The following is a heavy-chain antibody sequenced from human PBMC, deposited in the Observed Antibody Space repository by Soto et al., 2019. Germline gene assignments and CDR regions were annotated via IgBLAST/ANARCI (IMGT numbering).Heavy chain of an antibody. J-gene: IGHJ4*02. CDR3: SRAGLGNYCGGDSCYSLDY. Sequence: GGSLRLSCAASGFTFSNYAMSWVRQAPGKGLDLVSTSNRGGNTYYADSVEGRFTVSRDNSKNTVYLQMTGLRPEDTALYYCSRAGLGNYCGGDSCYSLDYWGPGTLVTVSS. D-gene: IGHD2-15*01. V-gene: IGHV3-23*01. CDR1: GFTFSNYA. CDR2: SNRGGNT.